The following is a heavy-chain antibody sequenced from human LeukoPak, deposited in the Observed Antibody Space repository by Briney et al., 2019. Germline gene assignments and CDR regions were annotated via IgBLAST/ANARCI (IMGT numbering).Heavy chain of an antibody. D-gene: IGHD3/OR15-3a*01. J-gene: IGHJ4*02. CDR1: GFTFSTYS. Sequence: GGSLRLSRAASGFTFSTYSMNWVRQAPGKGLEWVSSISSSGTYIYYADSVKGRFTISRDNAKNSLYLQMNSLRAEDTAVYYCAGSGRTRYYLDYFDYWGQGTLVTVSS. CDR2: ISSSGTYI. CDR3: AGSGRTRYYLDYFDY. V-gene: IGHV3-21*01.